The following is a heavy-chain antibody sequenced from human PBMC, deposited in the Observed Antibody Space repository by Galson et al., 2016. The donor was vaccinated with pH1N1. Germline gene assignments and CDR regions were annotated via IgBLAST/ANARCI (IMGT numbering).Heavy chain of an antibody. CDR3: ASFTTRATGEY. V-gene: IGHV1-46*02. CDR1: GYTLNKYY. D-gene: IGHD3-9*01. Sequence: SVKVSCKASGYTLNKYYIHWVRQAPGQGLEWMGIIDPSNGGTISAQKFQGRVTMTVDRPTSTVDMEVSSLRSEDTAIYYCASFTTRATGEYWGHGTLVTGST. CDR2: IDPSNGGT. J-gene: IGHJ4*01.